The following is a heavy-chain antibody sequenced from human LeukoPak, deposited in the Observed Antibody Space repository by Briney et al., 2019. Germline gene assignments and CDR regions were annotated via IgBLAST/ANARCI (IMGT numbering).Heavy chain of an antibody. D-gene: IGHD2-15*01. V-gene: IGHV5-10-1*01. J-gene: IGHJ4*02. CDR2: IDPSDSYT. CDR3: ASQGYCSGGSCGDY. CDR1: GSRFTSYW. Sequence: GESLRISCKGSGSRFTSYWISWVRQVRGKGLEWMGRIDPSDSYTNYSPSFQGHVTISADKSISTAYLQWSSLKASDTAMYYCASQGYCSGGSCGDYWGQGTLVTVSS.